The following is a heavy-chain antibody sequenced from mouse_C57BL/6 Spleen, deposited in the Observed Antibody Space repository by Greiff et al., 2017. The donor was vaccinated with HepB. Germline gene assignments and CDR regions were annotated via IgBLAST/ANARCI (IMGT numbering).Heavy chain of an antibody. V-gene: IGHV3-6*01. Sequence: EVKVEESGPGLVKPSQSLSLTCSVTGYSITRAYYWNWIRQFPGNKLEWMGYISYDGSNNYNPSLKNRISITRDTSKNQFFLKLNSVTTEDTATYYCARERDYWGQGTTLTVSS. CDR1: GYSITRAYY. CDR2: ISYDGSN. CDR3: ARERDY. J-gene: IGHJ2*01.